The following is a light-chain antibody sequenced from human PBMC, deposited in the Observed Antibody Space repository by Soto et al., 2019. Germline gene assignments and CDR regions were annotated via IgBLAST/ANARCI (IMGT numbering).Light chain of an antibody. CDR2: GDN. J-gene: IGLJ2*01. CDR1: SSNIGSYYD. CDR3: QSYDSSLSHVV. V-gene: IGLV1-40*01. Sequence: QSVLTQPPSVSGAPGQRVTIPCTGSSSNIGSYYDVHWYQQLPGTVPKLLIYGDNNRPSGVPDRFSGSKSGTSASLAITGLQSGDEAVYYCQSYDSSLSHVVFGGGTKLPVL.